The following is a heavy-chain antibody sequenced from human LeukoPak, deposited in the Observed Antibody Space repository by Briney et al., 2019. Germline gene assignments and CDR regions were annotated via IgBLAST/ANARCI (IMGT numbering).Heavy chain of an antibody. D-gene: IGHD3-22*01. V-gene: IGHV4-39*07. Sequence: SETLSLTCTVSGGSISSSSYYWGWIRQPPGKGLEWIGSIYYSGSTYYNPSLKSRVTISVDTSKNQFSLKLSSVTAADTAVYYCASYGSYDSPLSGGPWGQGTLVTVSS. CDR1: GGSISSSSYY. J-gene: IGHJ5*02. CDR3: ASYGSYDSPLSGGP. CDR2: IYYSGST.